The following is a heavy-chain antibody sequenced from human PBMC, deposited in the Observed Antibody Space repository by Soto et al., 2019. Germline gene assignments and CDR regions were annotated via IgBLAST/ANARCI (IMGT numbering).Heavy chain of an antibody. V-gene: IGHV1-69*02. CDR2: IIPILGIA. D-gene: IGHD6-6*01. CDR3: ARGIAARYFDY. J-gene: IGHJ4*02. CDR1: GGTFSSYT. Sequence: QVQLVRSGAEVKKPGSSVKVSCKASGGTFSSYTISWVRQSPGQGLEWMGRIIPILGIANYAQKFQGRVTITADKSTSAAYMELSSLRSEDTAVYYCARGIAARYFDYWGQGTLVTVSS.